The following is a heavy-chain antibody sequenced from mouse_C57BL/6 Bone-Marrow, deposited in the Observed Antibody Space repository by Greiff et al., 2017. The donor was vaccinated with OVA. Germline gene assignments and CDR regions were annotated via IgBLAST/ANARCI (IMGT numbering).Heavy chain of an antibody. J-gene: IGHJ2*01. V-gene: IGHV1-50*01. Sequence: QVQLQQSGAELVKPGASVKLSCKASGYTFTSYWMQWVKQRPGQGLEWIGEIDPSDSYTNYNQKFKGKATLTVDTSSSTAYLQLSRLTSEDTAVYNGTREGAYYGPHFDYWGQGTTLTVSS. D-gene: IGHD1-1*01. CDR1: GYTFTSYW. CDR3: TREGAYYGPHFDY. CDR2: IDPSDSYT.